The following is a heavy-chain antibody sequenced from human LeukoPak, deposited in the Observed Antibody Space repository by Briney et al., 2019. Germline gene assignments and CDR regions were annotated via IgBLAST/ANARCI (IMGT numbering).Heavy chain of an antibody. Sequence: GASVKVSCKASGGTFSSYAISWVRQAPGQGLEWMGGIIPIFGTANYAQKFQGRVTITADESTSTAYMELSSLRPEDTAVYYCARAVAAAGTGYFDYWGQGTLVTVSS. V-gene: IGHV1-69*01. J-gene: IGHJ4*02. CDR2: IIPIFGTA. CDR3: ARAVAAAGTGYFDY. D-gene: IGHD6-13*01. CDR1: GGTFSSYA.